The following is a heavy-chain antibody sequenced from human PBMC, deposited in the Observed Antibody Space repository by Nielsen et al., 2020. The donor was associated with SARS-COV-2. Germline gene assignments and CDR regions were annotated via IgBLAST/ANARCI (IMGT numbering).Heavy chain of an antibody. CDR3: TLLQEHL. J-gene: IGHJ6*01. CDR1: GFTFDDYA. Sequence: SLKISCAVSGFTFDDYAMHWVRQAPGKGLEWVSGISWNSVTIDYADSVRGRFTISRDNAKNSLYLQMTSLHQGPIGLPPGTLLQEHLWG. CDR2: ISWNSVTI. V-gene: IGHV3-9*01.